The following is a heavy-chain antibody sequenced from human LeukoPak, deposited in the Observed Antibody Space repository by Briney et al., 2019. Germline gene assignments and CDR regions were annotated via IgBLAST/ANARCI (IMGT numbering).Heavy chain of an antibody. Sequence: SETLSLTCAVYGGSFSGYYWSWIRQPPGKGLEWIGEINHSGSTNYNPSLKSRVTISVDTSKNQFSLKLSSVTAADTAVYYCARLLRYFDWLLYRYYLDYWGQGTLVTVSS. CDR1: GGSFSGYY. J-gene: IGHJ4*02. D-gene: IGHD3-9*01. CDR3: ARLLRYFDWLLYRYYLDY. V-gene: IGHV4-34*01. CDR2: INHSGST.